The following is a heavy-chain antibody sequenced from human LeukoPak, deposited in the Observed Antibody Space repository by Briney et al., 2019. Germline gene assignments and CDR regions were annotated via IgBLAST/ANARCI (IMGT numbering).Heavy chain of an antibody. CDR1: GYTLTELS. CDR3: ATYLLPPRGYSGYAYDY. V-gene: IGHV1-24*01. Sequence: ASVKVSCKVSGYTLTELSMHWVRQAPGKGLEWMGGFDPEDGETIYVQKFQGRVTMTEDTSTDTAYMELSSLRSEDTAVYYCATYLLPPRGYSGYAYDYWGQGTLVTVSS. CDR2: FDPEDGET. J-gene: IGHJ4*02. D-gene: IGHD5-12*01.